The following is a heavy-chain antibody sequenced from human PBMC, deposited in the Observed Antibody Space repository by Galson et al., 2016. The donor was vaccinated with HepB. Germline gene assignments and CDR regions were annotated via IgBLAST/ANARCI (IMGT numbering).Heavy chain of an antibody. V-gene: IGHV3-74*01. CDR2: INSDGSST. Sequence: LRLSCAASGFPFSNYWMHWVRQAPGKGPVWVSRINSDGSSTTYADSVKGRFTISRDNAKNTLYLQMKSLRAEDTALYYCTRVHLEGIAAAGLQIGGQGTPV. CDR3: TRVHLEGIAAAGLQI. D-gene: IGHD6-13*01. CDR1: GFPFSNYW. J-gene: IGHJ4*02.